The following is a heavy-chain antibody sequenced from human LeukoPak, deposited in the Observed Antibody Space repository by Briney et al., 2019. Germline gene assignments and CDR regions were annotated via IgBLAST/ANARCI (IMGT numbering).Heavy chain of an antibody. Sequence: SETLSLTCTVSGGSISSYYWSWIRQPPGKGLEWIGYIYCSGSTNYNPSLKSRVTISVDTSKNQFSLKLSSVTAADTAVYYCASGGYGDYVGSHYYYYGMDVWGQGTTVTVSS. CDR2: IYCSGST. CDR1: GGSISSYY. V-gene: IGHV4-59*01. CDR3: ASGGYGDYVGSHYYYYGMDV. D-gene: IGHD4-17*01. J-gene: IGHJ6*02.